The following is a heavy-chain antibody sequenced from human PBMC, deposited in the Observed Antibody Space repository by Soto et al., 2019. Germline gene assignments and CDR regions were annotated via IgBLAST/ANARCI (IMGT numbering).Heavy chain of an antibody. J-gene: IGHJ5*02. Sequence: SETLSLTCTVSGGSISSGGYYWSWIRQHPGKGLEWIGYIYYSGSTYYNPSLKSRVTISVDTSKNQFSLKLSSVTAADTAVYYCARGGCSSTSCYGPWFDPWGQGTLVTVSS. CDR3: ARGGCSSTSCYGPWFDP. CDR1: GGSISSGGYY. CDR2: IYYSGST. D-gene: IGHD2-2*01. V-gene: IGHV4-31*03.